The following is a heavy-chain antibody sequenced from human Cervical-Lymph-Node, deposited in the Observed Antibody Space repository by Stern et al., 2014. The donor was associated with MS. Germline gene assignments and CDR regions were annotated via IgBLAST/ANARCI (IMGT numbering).Heavy chain of an antibody. Sequence: QLKLQESGPGLVKPSETLSLTCIVSGGSISSYYWSWIRQPPGQGLEWIGHIYFSGSTDYNPSLQSRVTMSADISKNQISLRLSSVTAADTAVYYCARAPYDFTNWYGMDVWGQGTTVTVSS. CDR3: ARAPYDFTNWYGMDV. CDR2: IYFSGST. D-gene: IGHD1-1*01. V-gene: IGHV4-59*01. J-gene: IGHJ6*02. CDR1: GGSISSYY.